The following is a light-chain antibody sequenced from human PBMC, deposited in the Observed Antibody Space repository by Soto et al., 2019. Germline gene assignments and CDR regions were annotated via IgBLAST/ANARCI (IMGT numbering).Light chain of an antibody. V-gene: IGKV3-15*01. CDR2: GAS. J-gene: IGKJ3*01. CDR3: QQYNNWSFT. Sequence: EIVMTQSPATLSVSPGERATLSCRASPSVSSNLAWYHQKPGQAPRLLIYGASTRATGIPARFSGSGSWTEFNLSISSLQSEDFAVYYCQQYNNWSFTFGPGTKVDSK. CDR1: PSVSSN.